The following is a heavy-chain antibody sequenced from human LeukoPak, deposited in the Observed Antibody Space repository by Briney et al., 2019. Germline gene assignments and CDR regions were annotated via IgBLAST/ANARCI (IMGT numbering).Heavy chain of an antibody. V-gene: IGHV4-59*11. CDR1: GGSISDHY. Sequence: SETLSLTCTVSGGSISDHYWSWLRNPPGKGLEWIGYILYSGRANSNPSLKSRGTISVDTSENQFSLKLSSVTAADTDVYYCARDPREGIYFLQYMAVWGKGTTVTVYS. J-gene: IGHJ6*03. CDR3: ARDPREGIYFLQYMAV. D-gene: IGHD2/OR15-2a*01. CDR2: ILYSGRA.